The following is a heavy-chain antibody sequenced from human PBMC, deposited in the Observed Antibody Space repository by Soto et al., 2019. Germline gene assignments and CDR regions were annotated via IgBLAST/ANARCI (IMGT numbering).Heavy chain of an antibody. V-gene: IGHV1-69*06. D-gene: IGHD3-22*01. CDR2: ILPIFGTP. J-gene: IGHJ5*02. CDR3: ARGSYYYDSSGYTAWFDP. CDR1: GGTFSSYA. Sequence: QVQLVQSGAEVKKPGSSVKVSCKASGGTFSSYAISWVRQAPGQGLEWMGGILPIFGTPNYAQKFQGRVTITADKSTSTAYMELSSLRSEDTAVYYCARGSYYYDSSGYTAWFDPWGQGTLVTVSS.